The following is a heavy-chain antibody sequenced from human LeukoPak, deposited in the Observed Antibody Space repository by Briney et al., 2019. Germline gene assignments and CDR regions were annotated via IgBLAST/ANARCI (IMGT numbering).Heavy chain of an antibody. Sequence: PGGSLRLSCAASGFTFSSYAMSWVRQAPGKGLEWVSAISGSGDSTYYADSVKGRFTISRDNAKNSLCLQMNNLRAEDTAVYYCARLYEVTGILYYTTAGTFDIWGQGTMVTVSS. J-gene: IGHJ3*02. CDR2: ISGSGDST. CDR3: ARLYEVTGILYYTTAGTFDI. D-gene: IGHD2-8*01. V-gene: IGHV3-23*01. CDR1: GFTFSSYA.